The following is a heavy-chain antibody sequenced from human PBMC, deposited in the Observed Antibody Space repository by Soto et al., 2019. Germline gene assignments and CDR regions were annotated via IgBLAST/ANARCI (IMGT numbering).Heavy chain of an antibody. CDR2: ISYSGST. CDR3: ARLAGYYDSGAYYQEYDY. Sequence: SETLSLTCTVSGASTSGYYWSWIRQPPGRGLEWVGYISYSGSTNYNPSLKSRVTMSVDTSKNQFSLKLTSVTAADTAVYFCARLAGYYDSGAYYQEYDYWGQGTLVTVSS. V-gene: IGHV4-59*01. D-gene: IGHD3-22*01. CDR1: GASTSGYY. J-gene: IGHJ4*02.